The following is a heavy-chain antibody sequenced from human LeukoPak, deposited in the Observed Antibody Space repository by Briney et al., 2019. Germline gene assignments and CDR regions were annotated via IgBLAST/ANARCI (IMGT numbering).Heavy chain of an antibody. CDR2: ISYDGSNK. J-gene: IGHJ4*02. CDR1: GFTFSSYG. CDR3: TTQTTVTTDY. D-gene: IGHD4-17*01. Sequence: PGGSLRLSCAASGFTFSSYGMHWVRQAPGKGLEWVAVISYDGSNKYYADSVKGRFTISRDNSKNTLYLQMNSLRAEDTAVYYCTTQTTVTTDYWGQGTLVTVSS. V-gene: IGHV3-30*03.